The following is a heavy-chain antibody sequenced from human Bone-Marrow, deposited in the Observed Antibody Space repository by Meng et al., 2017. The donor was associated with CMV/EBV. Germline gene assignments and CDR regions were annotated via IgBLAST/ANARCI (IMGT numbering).Heavy chain of an antibody. J-gene: IGHJ4*02. D-gene: IGHD4-23*01. V-gene: IGHV3-11*01. CDR3: ARDGTSSKKGIRFDY. Sequence: GESLKISCAASGFTFSDYYMSWIRQAPGKGLEWVSYISSSGSTIYYADSVKGRFTNSRDNAKNSLYLQMNSLKAEDTAVYYCARDGTSSKKGIRFDYWGQGTLVTVSS. CDR1: GFTFSDYY. CDR2: ISSSGSTI.